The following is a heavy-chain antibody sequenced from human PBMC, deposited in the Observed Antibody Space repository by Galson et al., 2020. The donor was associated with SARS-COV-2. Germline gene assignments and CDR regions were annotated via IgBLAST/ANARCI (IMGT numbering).Heavy chain of an antibody. Sequence: ASVKVSCKASGYTFTSYYMHWVRQAPGQGLEWMGIINPSGGSTSYAQKFQGRVTMTRDTSTSTVYMELSSLRSEDTAVYYCASTITRTGWFDPWGQGTLVTVSS. CDR2: INPSGGST. CDR1: GYTFTSYY. CDR3: ASTITRTGWFDP. D-gene: IGHD3-9*01. J-gene: IGHJ5*02. V-gene: IGHV1-46*01.